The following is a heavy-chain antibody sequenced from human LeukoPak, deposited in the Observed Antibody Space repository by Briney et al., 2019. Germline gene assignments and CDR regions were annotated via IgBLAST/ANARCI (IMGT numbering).Heavy chain of an antibody. V-gene: IGHV4-61*08. Sequence: SETLSLTCTVSGGSISSGGYYWSWIRQPPGKGLEWIGYIYYSGSTNYNPSLKSRVTISVDTSKNQFSLKLSSVTAADTAVYYCARHSSGYYFDYWGQGTLVTVSS. CDR1: GGSISSGGYY. J-gene: IGHJ4*02. CDR2: IYYSGST. CDR3: ARHSSGYYFDY. D-gene: IGHD3-22*01.